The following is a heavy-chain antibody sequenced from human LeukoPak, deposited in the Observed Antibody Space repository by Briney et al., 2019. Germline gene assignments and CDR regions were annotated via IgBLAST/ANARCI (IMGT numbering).Heavy chain of an antibody. D-gene: IGHD3-22*01. V-gene: IGHV1-18*01. CDR3: ARSGVGYFYDNSGYYPLDY. CDR2: ISAYTGNT. Sequence: EASVKVSCKASGYTFTNYGISWVRQAPGQGLEWMGWISAYTGNTNYAQNFQGRVTMTTDPSTSTAYMELRSLRSDDTAVYYCARSGVGYFYDNSGYYPLDYWGQGTLVTVSS. CDR1: GYTFTNYG. J-gene: IGHJ4*02.